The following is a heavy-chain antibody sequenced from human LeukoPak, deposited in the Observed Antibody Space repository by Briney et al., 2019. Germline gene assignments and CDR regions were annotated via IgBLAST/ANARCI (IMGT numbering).Heavy chain of an antibody. J-gene: IGHJ4*02. CDR2: IYYSGST. D-gene: IGHD3-22*01. CDR1: GGSISSGGYS. CDR3: ARNPTYYYDSSGPL. V-gene: IGHV4-31*11. Sequence: SQTLSLTCAVSGGSISSGGYSWSWIRQPPGKGLEWIGYIYYSGSTYYNPSLKSRVTISVDTSKNQFSLKLSSVTAADTAVYYCARNPTYYYDSSGPLWGQGTLVTVSS.